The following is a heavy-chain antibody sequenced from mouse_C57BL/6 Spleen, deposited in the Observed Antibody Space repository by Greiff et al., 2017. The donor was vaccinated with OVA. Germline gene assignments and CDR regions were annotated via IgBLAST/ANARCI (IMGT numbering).Heavy chain of an antibody. V-gene: IGHV5-4*01. CDR1: GFTFSSYA. CDR2: ISDGGSYT. J-gene: IGHJ2*01. CDR3: ARENSVCDY. Sequence: EVQLVESGGGLVKPGGSLKLSCAASGFTFSSYAMSWVRQTPEKRLEWVATISDGGSYTYYPDNVKGRFTISRDNAKNNLYLQMSHLKSEDTAMYYCARENSVCDYWGQGTTLTVSS.